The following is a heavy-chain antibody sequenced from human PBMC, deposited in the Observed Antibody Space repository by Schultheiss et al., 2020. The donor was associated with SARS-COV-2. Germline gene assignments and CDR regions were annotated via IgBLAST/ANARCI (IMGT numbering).Heavy chain of an antibody. Sequence: SQTLSLTCAISGDSVSSNSAAWNWIRQSPSRGLEWLGRTYYRSKWYNDYAVSVKSRITINPDTSKNQFSLQLSSVTAADTAVYYCASVVPAATRHDAFDIWGQGTMVTVSS. V-gene: IGHV6-1*01. CDR1: GDSVSSNSAA. D-gene: IGHD2-2*01. CDR2: TYYRSKWYN. J-gene: IGHJ3*02. CDR3: ASVVPAATRHDAFDI.